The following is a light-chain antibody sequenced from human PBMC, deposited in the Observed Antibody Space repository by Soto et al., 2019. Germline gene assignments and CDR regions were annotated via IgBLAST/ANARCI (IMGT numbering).Light chain of an antibody. CDR1: QTVSDW. CDR3: RQYNNSSIT. V-gene: IGKV1-5*03. CDR2: KTS. J-gene: IGKJ5*01. Sequence: DIQMTQSPSTLSASVGDRVTITCRASQTVSDWLAWYQQKPGKAPQPLIYKTSILESGVPSRFSGSGSGTEFTLTISSLQPDDFATYYCRQYNNSSITFGQGTRLEIK.